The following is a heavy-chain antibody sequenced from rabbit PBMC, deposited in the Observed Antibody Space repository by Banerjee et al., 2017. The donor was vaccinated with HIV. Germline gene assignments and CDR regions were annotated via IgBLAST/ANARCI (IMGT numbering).Heavy chain of an antibody. CDR2: IYTGDGVT. Sequence: QEQLKETGGGLVQPGGSLTLSCKASGFDLSYYYMCWVRQAPGKGLEWIACIYTGDGVTYYASWAKGRFTISKTSSTTVTLQMTSLTAADTATYFCARGGSSVYTPFYLWGPGTLVTDS. D-gene: IGHD8-1*01. V-gene: IGHV1S45*01. CDR1: GFDLSYYY. J-gene: IGHJ4*01. CDR3: ARGGSSVYTPFYL.